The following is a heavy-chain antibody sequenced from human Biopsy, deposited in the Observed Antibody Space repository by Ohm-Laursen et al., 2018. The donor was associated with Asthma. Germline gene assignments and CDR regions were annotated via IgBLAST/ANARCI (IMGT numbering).Heavy chain of an antibody. V-gene: IGHV3-30*03. J-gene: IGHJ3*02. CDR3: ARESGQDYGDSSGFDI. Sequence: SLRLSCAAPGFVFSQSGMHWVRQAPGKGLEWVALISSDGHNKYYKDSVKGRFTISRDNSKLRLYLEINSLRVEDSAVYYCARESGQDYGDSSGFDIWGQGTKVAVSS. CDR1: GFVFSQSG. CDR2: ISSDGHNK. D-gene: IGHD3-22*01.